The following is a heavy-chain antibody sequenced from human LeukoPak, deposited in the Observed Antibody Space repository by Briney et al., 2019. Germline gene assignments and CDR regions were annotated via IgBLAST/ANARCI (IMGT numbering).Heavy chain of an antibody. CDR2: ISGSGGST. CDR1: GFTFSSYA. J-gene: IGHJ4*02. D-gene: IGHD6-6*01. Sequence: GGSLRLSCAASGFTFSSYAMSWVRQAPGKGLEWASAISGSGGSTYYADSVKGRFTISRDNSKNTLYLQMNSLRAEDTAVYYCAKKGSIAARPGGLDYWGQGTLVTVSS. V-gene: IGHV3-23*01. CDR3: AKKGSIAARPGGLDY.